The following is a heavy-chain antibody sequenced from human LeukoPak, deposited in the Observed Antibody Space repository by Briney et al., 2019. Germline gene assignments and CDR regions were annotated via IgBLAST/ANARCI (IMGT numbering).Heavy chain of an antibody. CDR3: ARGQGRNNWFDP. J-gene: IGHJ5*02. Sequence: GESLKISCKGSGDTFATYWIGWVRQPPGKGLEWMGVIYPGDSRTRYSPSFQGQVTISADKSISTAYLQWSSLKAADTAVYYCARGQGRNNWFDPWGQGTLVTVSS. CDR1: GDTFATYW. V-gene: IGHV5-51*01. CDR2: IYPGDSRT.